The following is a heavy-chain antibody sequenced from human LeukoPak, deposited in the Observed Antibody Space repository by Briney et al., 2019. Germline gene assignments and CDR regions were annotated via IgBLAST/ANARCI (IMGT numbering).Heavy chain of an antibody. V-gene: IGHV3-53*01. J-gene: IGHJ3*01. CDR2: LCSGGNT. D-gene: IGHD2-2*01. CDR3: ARRYCSTCPTGHSFDL. CDR1: GFSVSSNY. Sequence: QPGGSLRLSCAASGFSVSSNYMSWVRQAPGKGLEWVSVLCSGGNTHYADSVNGRFTISRDNSKNTLYLQMNSLRAEDTAVYYCARRYCSTCPTGHSFDLWGQGTMVTVSS.